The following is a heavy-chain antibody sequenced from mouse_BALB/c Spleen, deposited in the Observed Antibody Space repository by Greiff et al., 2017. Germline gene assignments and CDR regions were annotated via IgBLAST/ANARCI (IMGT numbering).Heavy chain of an antibody. Sequence: EVQLVESGGGLVKPGGSLKLSCAASGFTFSSYAMSWVRQTPEKRLEWVATISSGGSYTYYPDSVKGRFTISRDNAKNTLYLQMRSLRSEDTAMYYCARCGNYEYFDVWGAGTTVTVSS. CDR1: GFTFSSYA. CDR2: ISSGGSYT. D-gene: IGHD2-1*01. J-gene: IGHJ1*01. CDR3: ARCGNYEYFDV. V-gene: IGHV5-9-3*01.